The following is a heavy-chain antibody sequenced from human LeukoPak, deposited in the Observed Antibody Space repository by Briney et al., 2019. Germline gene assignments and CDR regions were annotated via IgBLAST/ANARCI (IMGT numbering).Heavy chain of an antibody. Sequence: GGSLRLSCAASGFTFNTYAIHWVRQAPGKGLEWVAVISYDGSNKYYADSVKGRFTISRDNSKNTLYLQMNSLRAEDTAVYYCARDYGSGSYFDFWGQGTLVTVSS. CDR2: ISYDGSNK. D-gene: IGHD3-10*01. V-gene: IGHV3-30-3*01. CDR3: ARDYGSGSYFDF. J-gene: IGHJ4*02. CDR1: GFTFNTYA.